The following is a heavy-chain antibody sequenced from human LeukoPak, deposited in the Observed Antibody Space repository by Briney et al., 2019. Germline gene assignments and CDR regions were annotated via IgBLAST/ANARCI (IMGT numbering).Heavy chain of an antibody. CDR1: GFTFSSYS. CDR3: ARDEKVGAVFAGYYYYYMDV. J-gene: IGHJ6*03. D-gene: IGHD1-26*01. CDR2: ISSSSSYI. V-gene: IGHV3-21*01. Sequence: PGGSLRLSCAASGFTFSSYSMNWVRQAPGKGLEWVSSISSSSSYIYYADSVKGRFTISRDNAKNSLYLQMNSLRAEDTAVYYCARDEKVGAVFAGYYYYYMDVWGKGTTVTVSS.